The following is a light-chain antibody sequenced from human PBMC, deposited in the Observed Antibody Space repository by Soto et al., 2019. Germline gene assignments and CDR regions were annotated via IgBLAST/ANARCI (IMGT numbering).Light chain of an antibody. CDR2: GAS. J-gene: IGKJ2*01. Sequence: EIVMTQSPATLSVFPGERATLSCRASQSVSSNLAWYQQKPGQAPTLLIYGASARATGILARFSGSGSGTEFTLTISSLQSEDFAVYYCQHYNNWPFTFGQGTKLEIK. CDR3: QHYNNWPFT. V-gene: IGKV3-15*01. CDR1: QSVSSN.